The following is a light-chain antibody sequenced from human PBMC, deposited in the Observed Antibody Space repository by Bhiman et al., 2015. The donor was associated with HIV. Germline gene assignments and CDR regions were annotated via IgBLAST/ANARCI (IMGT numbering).Light chain of an antibody. J-gene: IGLJ3*02. CDR1: NIGSKS. Sequence: SYELTQPPSVSVAPGKTARITCGGNNIGSKSVHWYQRKPGQAPVLVIYYDSDRPSGIPERFSGSNSGNTATLTISGTQAMDEADYYCQAWDSDTLVFGGGTKLTVL. CDR2: YDS. CDR3: QAWDSDTLV. V-gene: IGLV3-21*01.